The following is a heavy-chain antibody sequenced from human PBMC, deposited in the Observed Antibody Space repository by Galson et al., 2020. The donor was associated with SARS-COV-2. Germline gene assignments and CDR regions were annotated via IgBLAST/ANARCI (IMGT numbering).Heavy chain of an antibody. J-gene: IGHJ4*02. V-gene: IGHV3-33*06. Sequence: GGSLRLSCTTSGFTFSNYAMHWVRQAPGKGLEWVAVMWYAGNNKYYADSVKGRFTISRDNSKNTLYLHMDSLRAEDTAVYYCAKQGGPFQLLTGFRPFDYWGQGTLVTVSS. CDR1: GFTFSNYA. D-gene: IGHD3-9*01. CDR3: AKQGGPFQLLTGFRPFDY. CDR2: MWYAGNNK.